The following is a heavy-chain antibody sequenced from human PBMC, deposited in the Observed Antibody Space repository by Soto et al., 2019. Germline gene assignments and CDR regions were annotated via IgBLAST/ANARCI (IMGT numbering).Heavy chain of an antibody. CDR3: ARDHPNRTEPNIDAFDI. Sequence: GGSLRLSCAASGFTFSSYWMHWVRQAPGKGLVWVSRINSDGSSTSYADSVKGRFTISRDNAKNTLYLQMNSLRAEDTAVYYCARDHPNRTEPNIDAFDIWGQGTMVTVSS. J-gene: IGHJ3*02. CDR2: INSDGSST. CDR1: GFTFSSYW. V-gene: IGHV3-74*01.